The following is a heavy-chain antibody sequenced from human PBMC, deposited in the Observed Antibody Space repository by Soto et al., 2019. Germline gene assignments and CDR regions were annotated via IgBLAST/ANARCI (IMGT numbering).Heavy chain of an antibody. Sequence: QVQLQESGPGLVKPSETLSLTCTVSGGSISSYYWSWIRQPPGKGLEWIGYIYYSGSTNYNPSLKSRVAISVDTSKNQFSLRLSSVTAAETAVYYCARRWGAAVDYWGQGTLVTVSS. V-gene: IGHV4-59*08. J-gene: IGHJ4*02. D-gene: IGHD1-26*01. CDR3: ARRWGAAVDY. CDR1: GGSISSYY. CDR2: IYYSGST.